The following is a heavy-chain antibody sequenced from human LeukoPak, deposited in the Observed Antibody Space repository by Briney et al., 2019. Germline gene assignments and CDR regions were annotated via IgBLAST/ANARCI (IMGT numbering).Heavy chain of an antibody. CDR3: ARLRVVVVPAANSSDGHYFDY. V-gene: IGHV5-51*01. Sequence: GASLQISCKGSGYSFTSYWIGWVRPMPGKGLEWMGIIYPGDSDTRYSPSFQGQVTISADKSISTAYLQWSSLKASDTAMYYCARLRVVVVPAANSSDGHYFDYWGQGTLVTVSS. CDR1: GYSFTSYW. J-gene: IGHJ4*02. D-gene: IGHD2-2*01. CDR2: IYPGDSDT.